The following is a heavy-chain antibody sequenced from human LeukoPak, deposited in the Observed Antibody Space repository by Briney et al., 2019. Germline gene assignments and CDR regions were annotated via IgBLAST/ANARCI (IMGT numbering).Heavy chain of an antibody. Sequence: SETLSLTCTVSGGSISSYSWSWIRQPPGRGLEWIAVIYNGGKTNYNPSVKSRVTISRDTSKNQVFLRLSSASAADAAIYYCARAAKLGITFYYYYMDVWGKGTTVTVSS. V-gene: IGHV4-59*01. D-gene: IGHD3-16*01. CDR1: GGSISSYS. CDR2: IYNGGKT. J-gene: IGHJ6*03. CDR3: ARAAKLGITFYYYYMDV.